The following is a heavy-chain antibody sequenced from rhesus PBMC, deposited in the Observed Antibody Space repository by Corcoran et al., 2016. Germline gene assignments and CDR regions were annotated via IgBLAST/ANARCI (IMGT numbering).Heavy chain of an antibody. V-gene: IGHV4-80*01. CDR2: ISGDSGST. Sequence: QVQLQESGPGLVKPSGTLSLTCAVSGGSLSRNWWSWIRQAPGKGLEWIGQISGDSGSTSYNPSLRSRVTVSNDASKHQCSLKLSSVTAADTAVYYCARHTGYSHASWGQGVLVTVSP. D-gene: IGHD5-12*01. CDR3: ARHTGYSHAS. CDR1: GGSLSRNW. J-gene: IGHJ4*01.